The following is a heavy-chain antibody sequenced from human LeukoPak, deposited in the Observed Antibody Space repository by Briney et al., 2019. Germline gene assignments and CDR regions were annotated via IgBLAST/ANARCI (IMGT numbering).Heavy chain of an antibody. D-gene: IGHD3-10*01. V-gene: IGHV3-48*03. CDR3: ARESGWAHLDY. J-gene: IGHJ4*02. CDR1: GFTFSSYE. Sequence: PGGSLRLSCAASGFTFSSYEMNWVRQAPGKGLEWVSYISSSGSTIYYADSVEGRFTISRDNAKNSLYLQMNSLRAEDTAVYYCARESGWAHLDYWGQGTLVTVSS. CDR2: ISSSGSTI.